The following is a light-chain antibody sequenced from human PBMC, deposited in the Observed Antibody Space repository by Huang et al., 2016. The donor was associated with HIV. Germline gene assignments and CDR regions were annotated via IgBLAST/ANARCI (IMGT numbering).Light chain of an antibody. J-gene: IGKJ1*01. V-gene: IGKV3-15*01. CDR1: QSVGSN. CDR3: QQYSDRPPWT. Sequence: IVMTQSPAPLSVSPGEGATLSCRASQSVGSNLAWYQQRPGQAPRLLIYGASTRATGVPVRFSGRGSGTDFTLTISGPQSEDSAVYYCQQYSDRPPWTFGQGTKVE. CDR2: GAS.